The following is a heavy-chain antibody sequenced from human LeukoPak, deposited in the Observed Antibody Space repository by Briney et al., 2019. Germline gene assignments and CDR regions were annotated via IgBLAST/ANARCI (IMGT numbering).Heavy chain of an antibody. CDR3: ASSSGYRDVAFDI. D-gene: IGHD3-22*01. CDR2: IKQDGSEK. CDR1: GFTFSSYW. Sequence: GGSLRLSCAASGFTFSSYWMSWVRQAPGKGLEWVANIKQDGSEKYYVDSVKGRFTISRDNAKNSLYLQMNSLRAEDTAVYYCASSSGYRDVAFDIWGQGTMVTVSS. J-gene: IGHJ3*02. V-gene: IGHV3-7*01.